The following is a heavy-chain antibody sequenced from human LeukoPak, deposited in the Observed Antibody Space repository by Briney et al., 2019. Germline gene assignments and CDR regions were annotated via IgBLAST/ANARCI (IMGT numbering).Heavy chain of an antibody. Sequence: SSETLSLTCTVSGGSISSSGYYWGWIRQPPGKGLEWIASIYYSGSTYYNPPLKSRVTISVDTSKNQLSLKLSSLTAADTAVYYCARHEYSGSYYGLSWFDPWGQGTLVTVSS. J-gene: IGHJ5*02. V-gene: IGHV4-39*01. CDR2: IYYSGST. CDR3: ARHEYSGSYYGLSWFDP. D-gene: IGHD1-26*01. CDR1: GGSISSSGYY.